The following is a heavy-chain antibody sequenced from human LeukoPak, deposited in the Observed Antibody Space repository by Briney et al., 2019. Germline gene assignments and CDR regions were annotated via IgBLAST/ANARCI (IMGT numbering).Heavy chain of an antibody. CDR3: ARSAGFLEWLSPKVYLDY. CDR1: GGTFSSYA. D-gene: IGHD3-3*01. CDR2: IIPIFGTA. Sequence: GASVKVSFKASGGTFSSYAISWVRQAPGQGLEWMGGIIPIFGTANYAQKFQGRVTITADESTSTAYMELSSLRSEDTAVYYCARSAGFLEWLSPKVYLDYWGQGSLVTVSS. V-gene: IGHV1-69*13. J-gene: IGHJ4*02.